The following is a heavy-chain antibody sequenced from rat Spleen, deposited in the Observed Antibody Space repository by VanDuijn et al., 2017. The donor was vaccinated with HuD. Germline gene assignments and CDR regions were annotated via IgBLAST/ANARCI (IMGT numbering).Heavy chain of an antibody. CDR2: ISYGDSSGHSST. CDR3: ARRHYGYTDYFDY. J-gene: IGHJ2*01. CDR1: GFIFSNYY. V-gene: IGHV5-25*01. D-gene: IGHD1-9*01. Sequence: EVQLVESGGGLVQPGRSMSLSCATSGFIFSNYYMVWVRQAPTKGLEWVATISYGDSSGHSSTYYRDVVKGRFTISRDNAKSTLSLQMDSLRSEDTATYYCARRHYGYTDYFDYWGQGVMVTVSS.